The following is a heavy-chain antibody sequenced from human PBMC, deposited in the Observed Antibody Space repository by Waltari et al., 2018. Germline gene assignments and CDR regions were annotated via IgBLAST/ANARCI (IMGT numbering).Heavy chain of an antibody. CDR1: GCTSSGNW. Sequence: EVQLVESGGGLVQRGVALGLYGAGSGCTSSGNWMAWVGQAPGKGLEWVANIKEDGSKKNYVDSVDGRFTISRDNAKNSLYLQMNSLRAQDTALYYCVRHGFWNFDFWGQGTLVTVSS. V-gene: IGHV3-7*01. D-gene: IGHD3-3*01. CDR2: IKEDGSKK. J-gene: IGHJ4*02. CDR3: VRHGFWNFDF.